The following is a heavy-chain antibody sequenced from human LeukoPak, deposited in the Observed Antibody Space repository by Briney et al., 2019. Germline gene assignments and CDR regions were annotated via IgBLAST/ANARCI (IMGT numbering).Heavy chain of an antibody. Sequence: PSETLSLTCTVSGGSISSYYWSWIRQPPGKGLEWIGYIYYSGSTNYNPSLKSRVTMSLDTSKSQFSLKLSSVTAADTAVYYCATYGSGSYGPFDYWGQGTLVTVSS. D-gene: IGHD3-10*01. CDR3: ATYGSGSYGPFDY. CDR1: GGSISSYY. V-gene: IGHV4-59*12. CDR2: IYYSGST. J-gene: IGHJ4*02.